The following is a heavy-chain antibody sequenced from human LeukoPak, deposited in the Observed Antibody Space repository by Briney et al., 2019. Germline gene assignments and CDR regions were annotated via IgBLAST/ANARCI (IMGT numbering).Heavy chain of an antibody. CDR2: ISRNSRTT. J-gene: IGHJ4*02. Sequence: GGSLRLSCAVSGSAFSSHNFHWVRQAPGKGLEWVSFISRNSRTTYYADSVKGRFTISRDDAKNLVYLQMNSLRAEDTAVYYCARVDSSKDRAPSGYWGQGTLVTVSS. D-gene: IGHD6-13*01. CDR1: GSAFSSHN. CDR3: ARVDSSKDRAPSGY. V-gene: IGHV3-48*04.